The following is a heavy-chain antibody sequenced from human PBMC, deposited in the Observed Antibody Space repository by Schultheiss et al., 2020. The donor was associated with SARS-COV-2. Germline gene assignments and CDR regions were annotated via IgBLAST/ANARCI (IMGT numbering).Heavy chain of an antibody. D-gene: IGHD3-3*01. CDR2: IWYDGSNK. CDR1: GFTFSSYA. Sequence: GESLKISCAASGFTFSSYAMSWVRQAPGKGLEWVAVIWYDGSNKYYADSVKGRFTISRDNSKNTLYLQMNSLRAEDTAVYYCAKEYDPYYYYYYMDVWGKGTTVTVSS. J-gene: IGHJ6*03. CDR3: AKEYDPYYYYYYMDV. V-gene: IGHV3-30*02.